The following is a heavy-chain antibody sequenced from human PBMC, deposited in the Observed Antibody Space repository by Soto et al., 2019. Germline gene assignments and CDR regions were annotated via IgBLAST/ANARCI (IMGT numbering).Heavy chain of an antibody. Sequence: GGSLRLSCAASGFTFSDYYMSWIRQAPGKGLEWVSYISSSGSTIYYADSVKGRFTISRDNAKNSLYLQMNSLRAEDTAVYYCARAFYYDSSGYLRPVSTSYYYYGMDVWGQGTTVTVS. D-gene: IGHD3-22*01. V-gene: IGHV3-11*01. J-gene: IGHJ6*02. CDR1: GFTFSDYY. CDR3: ARAFYYDSSGYLRPVSTSYYYYGMDV. CDR2: ISSSGSTI.